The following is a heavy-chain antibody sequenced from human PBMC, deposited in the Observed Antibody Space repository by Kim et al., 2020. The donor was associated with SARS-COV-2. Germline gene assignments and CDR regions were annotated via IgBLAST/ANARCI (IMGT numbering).Heavy chain of an antibody. J-gene: IGHJ6*02. CDR2: IKQDGSEK. CDR3: ARDCPLGRYYYYYGMDV. CDR1: GFTFSSYW. D-gene: IGHD3-16*01. V-gene: IGHV3-7*03. Sequence: GGSLRLSCAASGFTFSSYWMSWVRQAPGKGLEWVANIKQDGSEKYYVDSVKGRFTISRDNAKNSLYLQMNSLRAEDTAVYYCARDCPLGRYYYYYGMDVWGQGTTVTVSS.